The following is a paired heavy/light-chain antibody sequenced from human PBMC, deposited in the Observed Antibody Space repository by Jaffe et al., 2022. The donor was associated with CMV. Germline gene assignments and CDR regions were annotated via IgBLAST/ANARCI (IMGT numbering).Light chain of an antibody. V-gene: IGLV1-40*01. CDR1: NSNIGSTYD. Sequence: QSVLTQPPSVSGAPGQRVTISCTGNNSNIGSTYDVHWYQQLPGTAPKLLIYGNSNRPSGVPGRFSGSKSGTSASLAITGLQAEDEADYYCQSYDSSLSAVVFGGGTKLTVL. CDR3: QSYDSSLSAVV. J-gene: IGLJ2*01. CDR2: GNS.
Heavy chain of an antibody. CDR2: LNPNGGST. J-gene: IGHJ6*02. D-gene: IGHD6-19*01. Sequence: QVQLVQSGPEVRMPGASVRISCKASGYTFTNYYIHWVRQAPGQGLEWVGILNPNGGSTKYIQNLEERVSLTMDTSTSTFYMELTSLRSEDTAIYFCARRDHTAGWKYGLDVWGQGTAVTVSS. CDR1: GYTFTNYY. CDR3: ARRDHTAGWKYGLDV. V-gene: IGHV1-46*01.